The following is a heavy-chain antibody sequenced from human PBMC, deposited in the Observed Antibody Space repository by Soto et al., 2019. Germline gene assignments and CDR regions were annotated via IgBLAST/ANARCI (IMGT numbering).Heavy chain of an antibody. Sequence: QVQLQESGPGLVKPSETLSLTCTVSGGSVSSGSYYWSWIRQPPGKGLAWIGYIYYSGSTNYNPSLKSRVTISVDTSKNQFSLKLSSVTAADPAVYYCARGGAAADWFDPWGQGTLVTVSS. CDR2: IYYSGST. J-gene: IGHJ5*02. D-gene: IGHD6-13*01. V-gene: IGHV4-61*01. CDR3: ARGGAAADWFDP. CDR1: GGSVSSGSYY.